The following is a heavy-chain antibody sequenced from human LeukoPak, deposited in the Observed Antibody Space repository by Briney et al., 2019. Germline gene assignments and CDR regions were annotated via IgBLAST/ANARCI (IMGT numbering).Heavy chain of an antibody. J-gene: IGHJ4*02. Sequence: GGSLRLSCAASGFTFDDYAMHWVRQAPGKGLEWVSGISWNSGSIGYADSVKGRFTIPRDNAKNSLYLQMNSLRAEDTALYYCAKVGDCSSTSCRHFDYWGQGTLVTVSS. V-gene: IGHV3-9*01. CDR3: AKVGDCSSTSCRHFDY. CDR1: GFTFDDYA. D-gene: IGHD2-2*01. CDR2: ISWNSGSI.